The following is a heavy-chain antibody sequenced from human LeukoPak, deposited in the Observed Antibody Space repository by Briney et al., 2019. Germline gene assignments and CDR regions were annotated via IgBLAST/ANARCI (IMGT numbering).Heavy chain of an antibody. D-gene: IGHD2-2*03. J-gene: IGHJ6*02. CDR3: ARGDGYCSSTSCYAGPSYGLDV. CDR1: GFTFSAYA. V-gene: IGHV3-23*05. CDR2: IGSDNKP. Sequence: PGGSLSLSCEASGFTFSAYAMTWVRQAPGQGLEWVSSIGSDNKPHYSESVKGRFAISRDNSKSMLFLQLNSLRAEDTAVYHCARGDGYCSSTSCYAGPSYGLDVWGQGTTVTVSS.